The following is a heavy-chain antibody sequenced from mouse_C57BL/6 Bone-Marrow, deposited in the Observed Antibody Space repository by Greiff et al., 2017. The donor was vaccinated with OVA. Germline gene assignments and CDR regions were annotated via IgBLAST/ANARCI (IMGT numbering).Heavy chain of an antibody. CDR2: IDPANGNT. CDR3: ARPLFYYYGSSLYYFDY. J-gene: IGHJ2*01. CDR1: GFNIKNTY. V-gene: IGHV14-3*01. D-gene: IGHD1-1*01. Sequence: VQLQQSVAELVRPGASVKLSCTASGFNIKNTYMHWVKQRPEQGLEWIGRIDPANGNTKYAPKFQGKATITADTSSNTAYLQLSSLTSEDTAIYYCARPLFYYYGSSLYYFDYWCQGTTLTVSS.